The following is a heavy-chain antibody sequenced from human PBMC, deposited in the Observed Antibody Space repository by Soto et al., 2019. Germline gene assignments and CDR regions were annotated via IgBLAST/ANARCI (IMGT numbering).Heavy chain of an antibody. Sequence: ASVKVSCKASGYTFTGYYMHWVRQAPGQGLEWMGWINPNSGGTNYAQKFQGWVTMTRDTSISTAYMELSRLRSDDTAVYYCARDHYGSGGFERIYYFDYWGQGTLVTVSS. CDR3: ARDHYGSGGFERIYYFDY. D-gene: IGHD3-10*01. CDR2: INPNSGGT. CDR1: GYTFTGYY. V-gene: IGHV1-2*04. J-gene: IGHJ4*02.